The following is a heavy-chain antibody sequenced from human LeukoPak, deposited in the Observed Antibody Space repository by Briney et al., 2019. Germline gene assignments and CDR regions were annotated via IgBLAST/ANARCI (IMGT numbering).Heavy chain of an antibody. CDR1: GYTFTDYY. CDR2: INPHSGGT. D-gene: IGHD5/OR15-5a*01. CDR3: ARFDQVSQAAGGY. V-gene: IGHV1-2*02. Sequence: ASVKVSCKASGYTFTDYYMHWVRQAPGQGLEWMGWINPHSGGTNYAQKFQGRVTMTRDTSISTAYMELSRLRSDDTAVYYCARFDQVSQAAGGYWGQGTLVTVSS. J-gene: IGHJ4*02.